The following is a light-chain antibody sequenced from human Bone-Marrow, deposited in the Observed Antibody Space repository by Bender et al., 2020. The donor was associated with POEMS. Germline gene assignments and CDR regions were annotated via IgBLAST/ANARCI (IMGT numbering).Light chain of an antibody. V-gene: IGLV1-44*01. CDR1: SSNIGAHA. CDR3: AVWDDSLNGWV. J-gene: IGLJ3*02. Sequence: QSVLTQPPSASGTPGQRVTISCSGGSSNIGAHAVNWYQHLPGTAPKLLIDSSQRRPSEVPDRYSGSRSGTSASLAISGLQSEDEADYYCAVWDDSLNGWVFGGGTKLTVL. CDR2: SSQ.